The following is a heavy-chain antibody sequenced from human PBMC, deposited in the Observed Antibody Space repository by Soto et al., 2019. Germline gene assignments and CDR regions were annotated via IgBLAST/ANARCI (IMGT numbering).Heavy chain of an antibody. CDR3: AKCGPYANSPTGNAFDI. J-gene: IGHJ3*02. CDR2: ISGSGDNT. D-gene: IGHD2-2*01. CDR1: GFTFSSCA. V-gene: IGHV3-23*01. Sequence: GGSLRLSCAASGFTFSSCAMHWVRQAPGKGLEWVSIISGSGDNTYYADSVKGRFTISRDNSRSMLFLQLKSLRAEDTGVYYCAKCGPYANSPTGNAFDIWGQGTMVTVSS.